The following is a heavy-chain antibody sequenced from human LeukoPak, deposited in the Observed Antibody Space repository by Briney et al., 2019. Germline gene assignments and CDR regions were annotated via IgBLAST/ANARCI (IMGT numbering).Heavy chain of an antibody. CDR2: INSDGSST. D-gene: IGHD3-9*01. CDR1: GFTFSSYW. V-gene: IGHV3-74*01. Sequence: GGSLRLSCAASGFTFSSYWMHWVRHAPGKGLVWVSRINSDGSSTNYADSVKGRFTISRDNAKNRLYVQMNSLRAEDTAVYYCARDILTGHYYMDVWGKGTTVTISS. CDR3: ARDILTGHYYMDV. J-gene: IGHJ6*03.